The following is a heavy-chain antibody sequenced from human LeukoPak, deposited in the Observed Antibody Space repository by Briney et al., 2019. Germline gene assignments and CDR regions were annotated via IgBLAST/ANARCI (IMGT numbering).Heavy chain of an antibody. V-gene: IGHV5-51*01. J-gene: IGHJ4*02. CDR2: IYPGDSDS. CDR1: GFSFTNYW. Sequence: GESLKISCKASGFSFTNYWIGWVRQMPGKGLEWMGIIYPGDSDSRYSPSFQGQVTISADRSISTTYLQWSSLKASDTAMYYCASPHGSGSYYNPKLWGQGTLVTVSS. CDR3: ASPHGSGSYYNPKL. D-gene: IGHD3-10*01.